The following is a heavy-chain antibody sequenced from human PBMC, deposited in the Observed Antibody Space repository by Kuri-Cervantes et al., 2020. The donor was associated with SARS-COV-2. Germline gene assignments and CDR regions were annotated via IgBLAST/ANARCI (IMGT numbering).Heavy chain of an antibody. CDR2: IYTSGST. J-gene: IGHJ6*03. V-gene: IGHV4-4*07. D-gene: IGHD2-15*01. CDR1: GGSISSYY. CDR3: ARGQGVAVPVALLVFLGYYMDV. Sequence: SETLSLTCTVSGGSISSYYWSWIRQPAGKGLEWIGRIYTSGSTNYNPSLKSRVTISVDTSKNQFSLKLSSVTAADTAVYFCARGQGVAVPVALLVFLGYYMDVWGEGTTVTVSS.